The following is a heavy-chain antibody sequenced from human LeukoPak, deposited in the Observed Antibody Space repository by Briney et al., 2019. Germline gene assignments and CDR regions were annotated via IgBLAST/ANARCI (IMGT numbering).Heavy chain of an antibody. D-gene: IGHD3/OR15-3a*01. Sequence: PSETLSLTCTVSGGSISSSSYYWGWIRQPPGKGLEWIGSIYYSGGTYYNASLKSQVSISIDTSKNQFSLRLTSVTAADTAVYYCARQTGSGLFILPGGQGTLVTVSS. CDR2: IYYSGGT. V-gene: IGHV4-39*01. J-gene: IGHJ4*02. CDR1: GGSISSSSYY. CDR3: ARQTGSGLFILP.